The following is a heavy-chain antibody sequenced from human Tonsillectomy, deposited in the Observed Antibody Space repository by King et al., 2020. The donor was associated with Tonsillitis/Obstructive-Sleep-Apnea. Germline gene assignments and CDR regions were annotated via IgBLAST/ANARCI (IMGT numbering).Heavy chain of an antibody. CDR2: INHSGST. Sequence: VQLQQWGAGLLKPSETLSLTCAVYGGSFSGYYWSWIRQPPGKGLEWIGEINHSGSTNCNPSLKSRVTISVDTSKNQFSLKLSSVTAADTAVYYCASSFGTIPTDTWSAPGAQGPLATVSS. D-gene: IGHD3-3*01. CDR1: GGSFSGYY. V-gene: IGHV4-34*01. J-gene: IGHJ5*02. CDR3: ASSFGTIPTDTWSAP.